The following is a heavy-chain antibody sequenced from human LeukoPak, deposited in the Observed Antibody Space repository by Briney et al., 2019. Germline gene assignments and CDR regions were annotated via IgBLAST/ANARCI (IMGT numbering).Heavy chain of an antibody. CDR1: GFTFSNAW. D-gene: IGHD3-16*02. Sequence: GGSLRLSCAASGFTFSNAWMSWVRQAPGKGLEWVGRIKSKTDGGTTDYAAPVKGRFTISRDDSKNTLYLQMNSLKTEDTAVYYCTTVYDYVWGSYRQYYFDYWGQGTLVTVSS. V-gene: IGHV3-15*01. J-gene: IGHJ4*02. CDR3: TTVYDYVWGSYRQYYFDY. CDR2: IKSKTDGGTT.